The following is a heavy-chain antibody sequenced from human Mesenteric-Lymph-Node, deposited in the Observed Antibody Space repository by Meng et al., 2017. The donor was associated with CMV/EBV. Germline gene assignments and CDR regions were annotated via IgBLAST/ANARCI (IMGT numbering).Heavy chain of an antibody. J-gene: IGHJ4*02. CDR3: AGLIVGNGGRGH. CDR1: GGSINNYY. D-gene: IGHD2/OR15-2a*01. V-gene: IGHV4-59*01. Sequence: SETLSLTCMVSGGSINNYYWSWIRQPPGKGLEWIGQTVYGGSTNYNPSLKSRLTISIDTSKNQFSLNLNSATAADTALYYCAGLIVGNGGRGHWGQGTLVTSPQ. CDR2: TVYGGST.